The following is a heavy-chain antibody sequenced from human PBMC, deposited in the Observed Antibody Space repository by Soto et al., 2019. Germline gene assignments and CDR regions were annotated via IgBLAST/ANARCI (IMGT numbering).Heavy chain of an antibody. CDR2: IGTAGDT. Sequence: EVQLVESGGGLVQPGGSLRLSCAASGFTFSNYDMHWVRQVTGKGLEWVSTIGTAGDTYYPGSVKGRFTISRENAKNTLYLQMNSLRAEDTAVYYCARGRLISRYYFDYWGQGTLVTVSS. CDR1: GFTFSNYD. CDR3: ARGRLISRYYFDY. D-gene: IGHD2-15*01. J-gene: IGHJ4*02. V-gene: IGHV3-13*01.